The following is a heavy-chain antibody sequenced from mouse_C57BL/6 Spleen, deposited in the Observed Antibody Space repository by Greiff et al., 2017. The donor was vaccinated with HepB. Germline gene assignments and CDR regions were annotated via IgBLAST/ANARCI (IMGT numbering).Heavy chain of an antibody. Sequence: QVQLKESGAELVKPGASVKISCKASGYAFSSYWMNWVKQRPGKGLEWIGQIYPGDGDTNYNGKFKGKATLTADKSSSTAYMQLSSLTSEDSAVYFCARDSIYYYAMDYWGQGTSVTVSS. D-gene: IGHD2-10*02. J-gene: IGHJ4*01. V-gene: IGHV1-80*01. CDR1: GYAFSSYW. CDR3: ARDSIYYYAMDY. CDR2: IYPGDGDT.